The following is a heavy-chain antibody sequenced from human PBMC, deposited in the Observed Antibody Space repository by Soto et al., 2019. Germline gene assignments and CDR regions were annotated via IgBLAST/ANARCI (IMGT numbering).Heavy chain of an antibody. CDR2: IIPILGIA. CDR1: GGTFSSYT. D-gene: IGHD3-9*01. V-gene: IGHV1-69*02. Sequence: QVQLVQSGAEVKKPGSSVKVSCKASGGTFSSYTISWVRQAPGQGLECMGRIIPILGIANHAQKSQGGVTITAETSTTTAYVELSSLRYEDTDMYSCARGITEDDIFRTPYHYYGRDDRVQETTITDSS. J-gene: IGHJ6*02. CDR3: ARGITEDDIFRTPYHYYGRDD.